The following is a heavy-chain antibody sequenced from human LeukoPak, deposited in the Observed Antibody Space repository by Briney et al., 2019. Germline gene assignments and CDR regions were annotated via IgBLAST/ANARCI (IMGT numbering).Heavy chain of an antibody. V-gene: IGHV3-9*01. CDR3: AKGTTFDAFDI. Sequence: GGSLRLSCAAAGFTFDNYAMHWVRQAPGKGLEWVSRISWNAGGIVYADSVKGRFTISRDNAKNSLYLQMNSPRAEDTALYYCAKGTTFDAFDIWGQGTMVTVSS. D-gene: IGHD3-16*01. CDR1: GFTFDNYA. J-gene: IGHJ3*02. CDR2: ISWNAGGI.